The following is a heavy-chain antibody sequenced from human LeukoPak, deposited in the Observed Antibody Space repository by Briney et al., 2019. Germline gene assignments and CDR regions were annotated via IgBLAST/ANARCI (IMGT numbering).Heavy chain of an antibody. CDR1: GYSFTNYD. J-gene: IGHJ5*02. V-gene: IGHV1-8*01. D-gene: IGHD3-3*01. Sequence: ASVMLSCKASGYSFTNYDITWVRQATGQGLEWMGWMNPNSGNTDYAQKFQGRVSMTRDTSVTTAYMELSSLTSEDTAIYYCARRFRFNFWSGSYTHVYWFDPWGQGTLVTVSS. CDR2: MNPNSGNT. CDR3: ARRFRFNFWSGSYTHVYWFDP.